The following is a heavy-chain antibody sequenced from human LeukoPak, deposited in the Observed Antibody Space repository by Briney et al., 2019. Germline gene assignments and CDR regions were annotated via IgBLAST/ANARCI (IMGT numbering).Heavy chain of an antibody. J-gene: IGHJ4*02. CDR3: AKRYYDFPLDY. V-gene: IGHV3-23*01. CDR2: ISANGGET. D-gene: IGHD3-3*01. CDR1: GFTFSIYA. Sequence: GGSLRLSCAASGFTFSIYAMNWVRQPPGKGLEWVSSISANGGETHYAHSVKGRFTISRDNSKNTLYLQINNPRVEDTAVYYCAKRYYDFPLDYWGQGTLVTVSS.